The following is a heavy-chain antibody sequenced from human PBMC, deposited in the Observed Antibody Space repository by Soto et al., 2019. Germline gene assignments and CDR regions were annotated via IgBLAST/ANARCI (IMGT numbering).Heavy chain of an antibody. Sequence: QVQLVQSGAEVKKPGSSVKVSCKASGGTFSSYAISWVRQAPGQGLEWMGGIIPIFGTANYAQKFQGRVTITADKSTSTAYLELSSLRYEHTAVYYCARGRYYYDSSGHWDYWGQGTLVTVSS. CDR2: IIPIFGTA. D-gene: IGHD3-22*01. J-gene: IGHJ4*02. CDR3: ARGRYYYDSSGHWDY. CDR1: GGTFSSYA. V-gene: IGHV1-69*06.